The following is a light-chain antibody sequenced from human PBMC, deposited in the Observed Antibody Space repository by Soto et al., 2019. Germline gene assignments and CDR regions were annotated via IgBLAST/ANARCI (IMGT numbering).Light chain of an antibody. CDR1: QSISFW. Sequence: DIQMTQSPSTLSASVGDRVTITCRSSQSISFWLAWYQQKPGKAPTLLIYDASTLYSGVPSRFSGSRSGTEFTLTISSLQPDDFGSYYCQQYNSFAPYSFGQGTKLEI. CDR2: DAS. CDR3: QQYNSFAPYS. J-gene: IGKJ2*03. V-gene: IGKV1-5*01.